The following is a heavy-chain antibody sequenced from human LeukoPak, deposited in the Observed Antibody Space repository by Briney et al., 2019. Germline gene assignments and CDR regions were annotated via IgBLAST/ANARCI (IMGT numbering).Heavy chain of an antibody. J-gene: IGHJ4*02. D-gene: IGHD6-13*01. CDR1: GFTFSSYS. Sequence: PGGSLRLSCAAPGFTFSSYSMSWVRQAPGKGLEWVGRIKSKTDGGTTDYAAPVKGRFTISRDDSKNTLYLQMNSLKTEDTAVYYCTTVYEYSSSWWGQGTLVTVSS. V-gene: IGHV3-15*01. CDR3: TTVYEYSSSW. CDR2: IKSKTDGGTT.